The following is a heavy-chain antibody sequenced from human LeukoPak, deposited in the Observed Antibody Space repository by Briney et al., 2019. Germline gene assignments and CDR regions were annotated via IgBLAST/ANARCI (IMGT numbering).Heavy chain of an antibody. CDR2: IYPGDSDT. CDR1: GYSFTSYW. D-gene: IGHD6-19*01. Sequence: PGESLKISCKGSGYSFTSYWIGWVRQMPGKGLEWMGIIYPGDSDTRYSPSFQGQVTISADKSISTAYLQWSSLKASDTAIYYCARLGAVAGTGNWFDPWGQGTLVTVSS. J-gene: IGHJ5*02. V-gene: IGHV5-51*01. CDR3: ARLGAVAGTGNWFDP.